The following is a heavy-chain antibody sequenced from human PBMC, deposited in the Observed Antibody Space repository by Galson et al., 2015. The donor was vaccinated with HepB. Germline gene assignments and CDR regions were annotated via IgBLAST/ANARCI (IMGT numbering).Heavy chain of an antibody. CDR1: GFTVSSNY. CDR3: AKMVRGGYYFDY. D-gene: IGHD3-10*01. V-gene: IGHV3-53*01. CDR2: IYSGGST. J-gene: IGHJ4*02. Sequence: SLRLSCAASGFTVSSNYMSWVRQAPGKGLEWASVIYSGGSTYYADSVKGRFTISRDNSKNTLYLQMNSLRAEDTAVCYCAKMVRGGYYFDYWGQGTLVTVSS.